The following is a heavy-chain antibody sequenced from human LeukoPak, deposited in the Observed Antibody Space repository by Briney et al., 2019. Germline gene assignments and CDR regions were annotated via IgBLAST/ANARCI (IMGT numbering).Heavy chain of an antibody. D-gene: IGHD3-3*01. V-gene: IGHV4-59*10. CDR3: ARVGRYYDFWSGYYLTAFDI. J-gene: IGHJ3*02. CDR1: GGSFSGYY. CDR2: IYTSGST. Sequence: SETLSLTCAVYGGSFSGYYWSWIRQPAGKGLEWIGRIYTSGSTNYNPSLKSRVTMSVDTSKNQFSLKLSSVTAADTAVYYCARVGRYYDFWSGYYLTAFDIWGQGTMVTVSS.